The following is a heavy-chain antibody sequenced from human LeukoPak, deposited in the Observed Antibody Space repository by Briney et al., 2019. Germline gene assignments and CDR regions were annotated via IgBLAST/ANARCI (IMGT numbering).Heavy chain of an antibody. D-gene: IGHD1-26*01. CDR2: INSDGITT. CDR3: ARGGSGCFDF. V-gene: IGHV3-74*01. CDR1: GFTFSSYW. Sequence: GGSLRLSCAASGFTFSSYWMHWVRQAPGKGLVWVSHINSDGITTSFADSVKGRFTISRDNAKNTVDLQVNSLRAEDTAVYYCARGGSGCFDFWGQGTLVTVSS. J-gene: IGHJ3*01.